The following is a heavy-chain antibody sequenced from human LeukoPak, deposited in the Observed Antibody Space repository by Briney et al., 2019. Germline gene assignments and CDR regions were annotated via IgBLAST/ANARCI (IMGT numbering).Heavy chain of an antibody. V-gene: IGHV4-34*01. CDR3: ARDSPVAAAGTAFDY. CDR1: GGSFSGYY. D-gene: IGHD6-13*01. Sequence: SETLSLTCAVYGGSFSGYYWSWIRQPPGKGLEWIGEINHSGSTNYNPSLKSRVTISVDKSKNQFSLKLSSVTAADTAVYYCARDSPVAAAGTAFDYWGQGTLVTVSS. J-gene: IGHJ4*02. CDR2: INHSGST.